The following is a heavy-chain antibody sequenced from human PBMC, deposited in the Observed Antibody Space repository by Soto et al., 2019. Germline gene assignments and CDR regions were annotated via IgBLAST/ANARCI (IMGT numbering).Heavy chain of an antibody. V-gene: IGHV3-30*04. CDR3: ARDGREGQWLDFFDY. D-gene: IGHD6-19*01. J-gene: IGHJ4*02. CDR2: MSHDGRNK. Sequence: QVQLVESGGGVVQPGTSLRLSCAASGFTFSSYAIHWVRQAPGEGLEWVAVMSHDGRNKYYAESVKGRFTISRDNSKNTLYLQMNSLRPEDTAVYYCARDGREGQWLDFFDYWGQGTLVTVSS. CDR1: GFTFSSYA.